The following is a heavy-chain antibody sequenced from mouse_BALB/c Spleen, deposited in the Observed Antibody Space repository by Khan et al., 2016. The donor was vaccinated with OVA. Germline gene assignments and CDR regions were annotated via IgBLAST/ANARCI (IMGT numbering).Heavy chain of an antibody. V-gene: IGHV14-3*02. Sequence: IQLVQSGAELVKPGASVKLSCTASGFNIKDTYIHWVQQRPEQGLEWIGRIDPANGHTKYDPKFLGKATTTADTSSNTTYLKLSSLTSEDTTVYYCARRKSNYGAYDMDYWGQGTSVTVSS. CDR2: IDPANGHT. CDR3: ARRKSNYGAYDMDY. J-gene: IGHJ4*01. CDR1: GFNIKDTY. D-gene: IGHD2-5*01.